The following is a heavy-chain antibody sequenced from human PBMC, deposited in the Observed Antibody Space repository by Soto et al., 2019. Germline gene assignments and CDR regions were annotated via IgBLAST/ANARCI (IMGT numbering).Heavy chain of an antibody. CDR3: AKAPGAYGSGSYYLDY. Sequence: GGSVRLSCAASGFTFSSYGMHWVRQAPGKGLEWVAVISYDGSNKYYADSVKGRFTISRDNSKNTLYLQMNSLRAEDTAVYYCAKAPGAYGSGSYYLDYWGQGT. J-gene: IGHJ4*02. CDR1: GFTFSSYG. V-gene: IGHV3-30*18. CDR2: ISYDGSNK. D-gene: IGHD3-10*01.